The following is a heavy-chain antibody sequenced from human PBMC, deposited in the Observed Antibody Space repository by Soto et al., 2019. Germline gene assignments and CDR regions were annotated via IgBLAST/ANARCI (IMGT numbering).Heavy chain of an antibody. V-gene: IGHV4-59*08. J-gene: IGHJ4*02. D-gene: IGHD3-10*01. CDR3: ATRSNGEGDDSDY. CDR2: MVYSGST. CDR1: GGPISSYY. Sequence: QVQLQESGPGLVKPSETLSPTCTVSGGPISSYYWSWIRQPPGKGLEWIGCMVYSGSTNYNPSLKSRVTISVDTSKNQFSLKLSSVTAADTAVYFCATRSNGEGDDSDYWGQGTLVTVSS.